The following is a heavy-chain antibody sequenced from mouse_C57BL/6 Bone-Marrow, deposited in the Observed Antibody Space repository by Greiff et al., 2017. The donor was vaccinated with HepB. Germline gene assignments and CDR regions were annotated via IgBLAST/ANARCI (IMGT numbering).Heavy chain of an antibody. V-gene: IGHV5-6*01. J-gene: IGHJ4*01. CDR1: GFTFSSYG. CDR2: ISSGGSYT. Sequence: EVQLVESGGDLVKPGGSLKLSCAASGFTFSSYGMSWVRQTPDKRLEWVATISSGGSYTYYPDSVKGRVTISRDNAKNTLYLQMSSLKSEDTAMYYCALPYYYAMDYWGQGTSVTVSS. CDR3: ALPYYYAMDY.